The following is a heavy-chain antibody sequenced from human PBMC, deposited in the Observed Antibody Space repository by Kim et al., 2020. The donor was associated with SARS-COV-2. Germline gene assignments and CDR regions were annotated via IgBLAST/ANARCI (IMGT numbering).Heavy chain of an antibody. J-gene: IGHJ4*02. V-gene: IGHV3-43*01. Sequence: ESVKRPYSISRDNSKNSLYFQMNSLRIEDTALYYCAKDRGGCSGGSCYFEYWGQGTLVTVSS. D-gene: IGHD2-15*01. CDR3: AKDRGGCSGGSCYFEY.